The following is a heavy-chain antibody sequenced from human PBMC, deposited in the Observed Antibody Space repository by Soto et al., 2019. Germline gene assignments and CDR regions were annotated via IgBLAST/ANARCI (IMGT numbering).Heavy chain of an antibody. V-gene: IGHV3-7*05. D-gene: IGHD1-26*01. CDR2: IKEDGSET. CDR3: ARGGSDSSDS. CDR1: GFTFSAFW. Sequence: EVQLVESGGNLVQPGGSLRLSCAASGFTFSAFWMSWVRRAPGRGLEWVANIKEDGSETYYVDSVEGRFTISRDNAKTSLYLQMNGLRAEDTALYYSARGGSDSSDSWGQGAVVTVSS. J-gene: IGHJ4*02.